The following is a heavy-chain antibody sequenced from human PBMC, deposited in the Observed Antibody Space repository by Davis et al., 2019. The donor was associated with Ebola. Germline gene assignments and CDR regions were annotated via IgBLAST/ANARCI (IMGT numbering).Heavy chain of an antibody. J-gene: IGHJ3*02. V-gene: IGHV4-59*01. CDR3: ARQVSRSGLYSHAFDI. D-gene: IGHD2-15*01. Sequence: PSETLFLTCTVSGGSIGTYYWSWIRQPPGKGLEWIGYIYYSGNTNYNPSLKSLVTISVDTSKNQFSLKLSSVTAADTAVYYCARQVSRSGLYSHAFDIWGQGTMVTVSS. CDR1: GGSIGTYY. CDR2: IYYSGNT.